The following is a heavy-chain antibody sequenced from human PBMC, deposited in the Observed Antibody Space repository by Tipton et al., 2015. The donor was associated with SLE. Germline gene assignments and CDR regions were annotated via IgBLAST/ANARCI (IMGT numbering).Heavy chain of an antibody. CDR3: ARGHKGYSSSWYYYYYYMDV. D-gene: IGHD6-13*01. CDR1: GDSINSNNFF. J-gene: IGHJ6*03. V-gene: IGHV4-39*02. CDR2: VFFSGAT. Sequence: TLSLTCTVSGDSINSNNFFWGWIRQSPGQELEWIGSVFFSGATYYSPSLKSRVTISLDASKNHFSLKMTFVTAADTAVYYCARGHKGYSSSWYYYYYYMDVWGKGTTVTVSS.